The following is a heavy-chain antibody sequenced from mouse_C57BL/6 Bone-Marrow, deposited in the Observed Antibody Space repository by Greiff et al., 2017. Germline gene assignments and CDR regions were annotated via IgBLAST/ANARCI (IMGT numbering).Heavy chain of an antibody. J-gene: IGHJ1*03. CDR2: IWGDGST. V-gene: IGHV2-3*01. D-gene: IGHD2-3*01. CDR3: VKKETLSRDGYYFWYFDV. Sequence: VLLVESGPGLVAPSQCLSITCTASGFSLTSYGVSWVRQPPGQGLEWLGVIWGDGSTNYYSAPISRLSISKDKSKSQVFLKLNSLQTDDTATYYCVKKETLSRDGYYFWYFDVWGTGTTVTVSS. CDR1: GFSLTSYG.